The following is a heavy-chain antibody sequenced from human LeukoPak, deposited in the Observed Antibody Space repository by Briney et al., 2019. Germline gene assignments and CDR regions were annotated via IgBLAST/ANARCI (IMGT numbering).Heavy chain of an antibody. D-gene: IGHD5-24*01. CDR2: IYYSGNT. CDR3: ARDRYGYTLDY. V-gene: IGHV4-59*02. J-gene: IGHJ4*02. Sequence: RASETLSLTCTVSGGSVSSDYWSWIRQTPGKGLEWIGYIYYSGNTNYNPSFKSRVTISVDTSKNQFSLKLSSVTAADTAVYYCARDRYGYTLDYWGQGTLVTVSS. CDR1: GGSVSSDY.